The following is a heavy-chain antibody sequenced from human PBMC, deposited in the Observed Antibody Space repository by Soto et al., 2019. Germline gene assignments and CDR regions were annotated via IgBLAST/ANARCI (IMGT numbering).Heavy chain of an antibody. CDR1: GGTFSSYA. CDR3: ARVWGYCSGGSCYSKGRGGHNWFDP. D-gene: IGHD2-15*01. J-gene: IGHJ5*02. V-gene: IGHV1-69*12. CDR2: IIPIFGTA. Sequence: QVQLVQSGAEVKKPGSSVKVSCKASGGTFSSYAISWVRQAPGQGLEWMGGIIPIFGTANYAQKFQGRVTITADESTSTADMELSSLRSEDTAVYYCARVWGYCSGGSCYSKGRGGHNWFDPWGQGTLVTVSS.